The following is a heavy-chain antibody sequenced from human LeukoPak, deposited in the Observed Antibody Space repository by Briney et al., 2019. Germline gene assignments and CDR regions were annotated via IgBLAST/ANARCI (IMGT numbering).Heavy chain of an antibody. Sequence: IPSETLSLTCAVYGGSFSGYYWSWIRQPPGKGLEWIGEINHSGSTNYNPSLKSRVTISVDTSKNQFSLRLSSVTAADTAVYYCARVTGYIVEDYFDYWGQGTLVTVSS. CDR1: GGSFSGYY. CDR2: INHSGST. V-gene: IGHV4-34*01. J-gene: IGHJ4*02. CDR3: ARVTGYIVEDYFDY. D-gene: IGHD3-22*01.